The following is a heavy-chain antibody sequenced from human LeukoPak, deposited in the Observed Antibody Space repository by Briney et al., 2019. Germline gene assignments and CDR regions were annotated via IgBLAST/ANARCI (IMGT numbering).Heavy chain of an antibody. J-gene: IGHJ4*02. Sequence: ASVKVSCKASGHTFTSYGISWVRQAPGQGLEWMGWISAYNGNTNYAQKLQGRVTMTTDTSTSTAYMELRSLRSDDTAVYYCARDRQGRWYYDFWSGYYLDYWGQGTLVTVSS. CDR2: ISAYNGNT. CDR3: ARDRQGRWYYDFWSGYYLDY. D-gene: IGHD3-3*01. V-gene: IGHV1-18*01. CDR1: GHTFTSYG.